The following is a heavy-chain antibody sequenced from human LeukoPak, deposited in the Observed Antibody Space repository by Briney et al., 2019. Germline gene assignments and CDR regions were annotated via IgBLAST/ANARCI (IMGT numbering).Heavy chain of an antibody. CDR1: GGSISSSSYY. CDR2: IYYSGGT. CDR3: ARGIGSSGWYLNDAFDI. Sequence: TSETLSLTCTVSGGSISSSSYYWGWIRQPPGKGLEWIGSIYYSGGTYYNPSLKVRVTISVVTSKNHFSLNLSSVTAADTAVYYCARGIGSSGWYLNDAFDIWGQGTMVTVSS. D-gene: IGHD6-19*01. J-gene: IGHJ3*02. V-gene: IGHV4-39*07.